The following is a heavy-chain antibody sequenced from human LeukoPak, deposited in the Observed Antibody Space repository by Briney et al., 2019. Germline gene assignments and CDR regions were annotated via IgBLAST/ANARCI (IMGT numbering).Heavy chain of an antibody. J-gene: IGHJ4*02. D-gene: IGHD7-27*01. Sequence: SGTLSLTCAVSGGSISSSNWWSWVRQPPGKGLEWIGEIYHSGSTNCNPSLKSRVTISVDKSENQFSLKLSSVTAADTAVYLCARRTLTGEFDYWGQGTLVTVSS. V-gene: IGHV4-4*02. CDR3: ARRTLTGEFDY. CDR2: IYHSGST. CDR1: GGSISSSNW.